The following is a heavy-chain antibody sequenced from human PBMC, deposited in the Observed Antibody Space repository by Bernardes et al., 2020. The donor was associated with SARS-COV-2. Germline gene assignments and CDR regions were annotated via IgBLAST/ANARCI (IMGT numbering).Heavy chain of an antibody. D-gene: IGHD2-21*02. CDR1: GDDFSSLG. CDR3: ARDVTRLDI. J-gene: IGHJ3*02. CDR2: ITPPLQTV. V-gene: IGHV1-69*10. Sequence: SVKVSCTASGDDFSSLGISGVRQAPGKGLEWVGGITPPLQTVHYAQTFQDRVTITADQSTSTVHLELSSLRSDDAAVYYCARDVTRLDIWGQGTLISVSS.